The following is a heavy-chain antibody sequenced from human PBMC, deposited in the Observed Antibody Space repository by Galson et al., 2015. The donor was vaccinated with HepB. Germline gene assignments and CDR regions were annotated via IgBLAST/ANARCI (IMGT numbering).Heavy chain of an antibody. CDR3: ARAYASDV. CDR1: GSTFSSYE. V-gene: IGHV3-48*03. Sequence: SLRLSCAASGSTFSSYEMNWVRQAPGKGLEWVSFISSGGETVHYADSVKGRFTISRDNAKDSLYLQMNSLRAEDTAVYYCARAYASDVWGQGTTVTVSS. CDR2: ISSGGETV. J-gene: IGHJ6*02.